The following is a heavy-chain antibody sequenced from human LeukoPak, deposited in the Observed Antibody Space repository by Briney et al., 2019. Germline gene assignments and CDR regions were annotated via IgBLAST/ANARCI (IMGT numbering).Heavy chain of an antibody. V-gene: IGHV3-49*04. D-gene: IGHD6-19*01. J-gene: IGHJ4*02. CDR2: IRSKAYGGTT. Sequence: GGSLRLSCTASGFTFGDYAMSWVRQAPGKGLEWVGFIRSKAYGGTTEYAASVKGRFTISRDDSKSIAYLQMNSLKTEDTAVYFCTRSPSGWYNYWGQGTLVTVSS. CDR1: GFTFGDYA. CDR3: TRSPSGWYNY.